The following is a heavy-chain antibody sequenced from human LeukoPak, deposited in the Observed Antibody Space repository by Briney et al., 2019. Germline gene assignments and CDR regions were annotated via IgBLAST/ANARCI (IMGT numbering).Heavy chain of an antibody. CDR3: ARDLDYSTGFDY. Sequence: GESLRLSCATSGFTFSSSTFGSYTMNWVRQAPGKGLEWVSSISSTGTYIYYTDSVKGRFTISRDIANSLLYLQMNSLRADDTAVYYCARDLDYSTGFDYWGQGTLVTVSS. D-gene: IGHD4-11*01. CDR1: GFTFSSSTFGSYT. CDR2: ISSTGTYI. J-gene: IGHJ4*02. V-gene: IGHV3-21*01.